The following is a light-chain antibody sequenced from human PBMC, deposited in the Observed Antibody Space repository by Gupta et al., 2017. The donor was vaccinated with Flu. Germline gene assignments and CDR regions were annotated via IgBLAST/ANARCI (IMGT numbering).Light chain of an antibody. V-gene: IGKV1-5*03. Sequence: DIQMTQSPSTLSTSVGDRVTITCRASQPINNWLAWFQQRPGKAPKLLIYKASNLKSGVPSRFSGSKSGTEFTLTISSLQPDDFATYYCQQYLYYPLTFGGGTKVEF. J-gene: IGKJ4*01. CDR3: QQYLYYPLT. CDR1: QPINNW. CDR2: KAS.